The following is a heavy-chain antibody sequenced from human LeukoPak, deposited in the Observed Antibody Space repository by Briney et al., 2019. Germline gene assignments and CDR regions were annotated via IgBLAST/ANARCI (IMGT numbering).Heavy chain of an antibody. D-gene: IGHD3-10*01. CDR1: GGSISSGGYY. Sequence: SETLSLICTVSGGSISSGGYYWSWIRQHPGKGLEWVGYIYYSGSTYYNPSLKSRVTISVDTSKNQFSLKLSSVTAADTAVYYCARKYYYGSGSPPGMDVWGKGTTVTVSS. CDR3: ARKYYYGSGSPPGMDV. CDR2: IYYSGST. J-gene: IGHJ6*04. V-gene: IGHV4-31*03.